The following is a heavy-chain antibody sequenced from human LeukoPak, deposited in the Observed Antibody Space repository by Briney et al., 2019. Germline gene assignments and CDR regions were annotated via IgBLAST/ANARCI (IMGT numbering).Heavy chain of an antibody. J-gene: IGHJ6*02. CDR2: ISSSSSYI. CDR1: GFTFSLYT. V-gene: IGHV3-21*01. CDR3: AREEQERKSYFGMDV. D-gene: IGHD1-26*01. Sequence: PGGSLRLSCAASGFTFSLYTMNWVRQAPGKGLEWVSSISSSSSYIYYADSVKGRFTISRDNAQNSLYLQMNSLRAEDSAVYYCAREEQERKSYFGMDVWGQGTTVTVSS.